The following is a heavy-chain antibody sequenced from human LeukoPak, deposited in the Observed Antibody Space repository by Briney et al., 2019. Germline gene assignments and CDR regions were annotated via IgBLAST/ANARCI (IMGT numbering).Heavy chain of an antibody. CDR3: AKDHYYYGSGIYFMHYFDY. D-gene: IGHD3-10*01. CDR2: ISSRGDSI. V-gene: IGHV3-48*03. CDR1: GFTFSRYE. J-gene: IGHJ4*02. Sequence: GGSLRLSCAASGFTFSRYEMNWVRQAPGKGLEWVSYISSRGDSINYADSVKGRFTISRDNAKNSLYLQMNSLRVEDTAVYYCAKDHYYYGSGIYFMHYFDYWGQGTLVTVSS.